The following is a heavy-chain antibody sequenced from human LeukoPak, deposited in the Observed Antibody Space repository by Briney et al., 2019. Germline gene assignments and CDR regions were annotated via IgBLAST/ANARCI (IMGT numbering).Heavy chain of an antibody. J-gene: IGHJ4*02. CDR2: IKNDGSGT. D-gene: IGHD2-8*01. CDR1: GFNFNNYW. V-gene: IGHV3-74*01. Sequence: GGSLRLSCAASGFNFNNYWMHWVRQPPGKGLVWVSSIKNDGSGTWYAHSVQGGLTISRDDAKNTLYLQMNSLRAEDTAVYYCANVPAVSFDYWGQGTLVTVSS. CDR3: ANVPAVSFDY.